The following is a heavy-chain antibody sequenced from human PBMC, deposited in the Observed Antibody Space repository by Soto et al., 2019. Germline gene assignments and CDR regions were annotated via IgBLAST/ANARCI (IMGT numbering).Heavy chain of an antibody. CDR2: ISWNSGSI. V-gene: IGHV3-9*01. Sequence: EVQLVESGGGLVQPGRSLRLSCAASGFTFDDYAMHWVRQAPGKGLEWVSGISWNSGSIGYADSVKGRFTISRDNAKNSLYLQMNSLRAEDTALYYCAKGMAQVTNYGMDVWGQGTTVTVSS. J-gene: IGHJ6*02. CDR3: AKGMAQVTNYGMDV. CDR1: GFTFDDYA. D-gene: IGHD1-1*01.